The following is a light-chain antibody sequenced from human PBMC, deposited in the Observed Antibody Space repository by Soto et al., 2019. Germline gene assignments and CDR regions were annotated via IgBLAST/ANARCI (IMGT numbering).Light chain of an antibody. CDR2: GVS. Sequence: QSALTQPASVSGSPGQSITISCTGTSSDVGGYNYVSWYQQHPGKAPKLMIYGVSNRPSGISHRFSGSKSGNTASLTISGLQAEDEADYYCTSYTSSSTLSVFGVGTMRTVL. J-gene: IGLJ3*02. CDR3: TSYTSSSTLSV. CDR1: SSDVGGYNY. V-gene: IGLV2-14*01.